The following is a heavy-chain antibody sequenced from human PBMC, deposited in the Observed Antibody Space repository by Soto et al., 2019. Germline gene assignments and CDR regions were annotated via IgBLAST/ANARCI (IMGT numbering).Heavy chain of an antibody. CDR2: IHRDGTTT. J-gene: IGHJ4*02. Sequence: GSLRLSCAAFGFTFSSYWMHWVRQAPGKGLVWVSRIHRDGTTTDYADSVKGRFTVSRDIAKNTLYLQMNSLTADDTAVYYCVRGTLAAAGIDYWGQGTLVTVSS. V-gene: IGHV3-74*01. CDR1: GFTFSSYW. D-gene: IGHD6-13*01. CDR3: VRGTLAAAGIDY.